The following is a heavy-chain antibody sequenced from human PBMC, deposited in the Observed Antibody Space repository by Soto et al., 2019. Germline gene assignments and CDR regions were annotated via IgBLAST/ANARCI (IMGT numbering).Heavy chain of an antibody. CDR1: GFTFSNYA. D-gene: IGHD1-26*01. CDR2: ISSNGVST. V-gene: IGHV3-64D*06. J-gene: IGHJ4*02. Sequence: PGGSLRLSXSVFGFTFSNYAMHWVRQAPGKGLEYVSSISSNGVSTYYANSVKGRFTISRDNSKSTLYLQMSSLRPEDTAVYYCVKDRWVDYWGQGTLVTVSS. CDR3: VKDRWVDY.